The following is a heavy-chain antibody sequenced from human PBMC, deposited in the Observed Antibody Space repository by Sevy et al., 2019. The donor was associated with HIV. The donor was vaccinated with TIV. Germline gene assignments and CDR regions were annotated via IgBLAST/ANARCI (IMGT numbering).Heavy chain of an antibody. Sequence: ASVKVSCKASGYTFTGYYMHWVRQAPGQGLEWMGWINPNSGGTNYAQKFQGRVTMTRDTSISTAYMELSRLRSDDTAVYYCAREKGGGKGGQVYWGQGTLVTVSS. CDR3: AREKGGGKGGQVY. D-gene: IGHD3-16*01. CDR2: INPNSGGT. J-gene: IGHJ4*02. V-gene: IGHV1-2*02. CDR1: GYTFTGYY.